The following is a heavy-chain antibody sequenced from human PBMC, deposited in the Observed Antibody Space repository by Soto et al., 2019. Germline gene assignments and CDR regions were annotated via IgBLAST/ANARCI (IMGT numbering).Heavy chain of an antibody. CDR3: ARCGTRRRTDNLTGTKDDAFDI. J-gene: IGHJ3*02. Sequence: PSETLYLTCAVYGGSFSGYYWSWIRQPPGKGLEWIGEINHSGSTNYNPSLKSRVTISVDTSKNQFSLKLSSVTAADTAVYYCARCGTRRRTDNLTGTKDDAFDIWGQGTMVTVSS. V-gene: IGHV4-34*01. CDR2: INHSGST. CDR1: GGSFSGYY. D-gene: IGHD1-20*01.